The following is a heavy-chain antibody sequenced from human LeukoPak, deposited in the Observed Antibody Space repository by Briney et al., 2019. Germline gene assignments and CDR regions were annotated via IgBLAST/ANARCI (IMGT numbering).Heavy chain of an antibody. V-gene: IGHV3-30*18. CDR1: GFIFSLYS. D-gene: IGHD5-18*01. CDR2: ISHDGRNK. Sequence: GGSLRLSCAASGFIFSLYSMVWVRQAPGKGLEWVTVISHDGRNKYYAESLKGRFTVSKDDPTNTLYLQMSSLTSEDTAVYYCAKIGAGYSCGGGFDPWGQGTLVTVSS. J-gene: IGHJ5*02. CDR3: AKIGAGYSCGGGFDP.